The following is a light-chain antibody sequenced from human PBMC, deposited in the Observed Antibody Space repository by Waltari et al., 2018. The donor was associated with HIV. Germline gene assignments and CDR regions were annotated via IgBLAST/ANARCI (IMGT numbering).Light chain of an antibody. J-gene: IGLJ2*01. CDR3: QSYDSSRSGVV. CDR1: RSNIGAGYD. Sequence: QSVLTQPPSVSGAPGQRVTISCTGSRSNIGAGYDVHWYQQLPGTAPKLLIYGSRNRPAGVPDRFSGSKSGTSASLAITGLQAEDEADYYCQSYDSSRSGVVFGGGTRLTVL. V-gene: IGLV1-40*01. CDR2: GSR.